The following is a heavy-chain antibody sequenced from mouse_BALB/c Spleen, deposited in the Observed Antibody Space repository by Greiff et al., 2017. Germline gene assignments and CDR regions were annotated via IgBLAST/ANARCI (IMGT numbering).Heavy chain of an antibody. J-gene: IGHJ3*01. Sequence: QVQLKESGAELMKPGASVKISCKATGYTFSSYWIEWVKQRPGHGLEWIGEILPGSGSTNYNEKFKGKATFTADTSSNTAYMQLSSLTSEDSAVYYCARKRTGTGWFAYWGQGTLVTVSA. CDR2: ILPGSGST. CDR1: GYTFSSYW. CDR3: ARKRTGTGWFAY. D-gene: IGHD4-1*01. V-gene: IGHV1-9*01.